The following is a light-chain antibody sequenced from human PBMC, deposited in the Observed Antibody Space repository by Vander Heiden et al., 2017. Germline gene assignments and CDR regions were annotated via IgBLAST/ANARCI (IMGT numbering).Light chain of an antibody. Sequence: DLKIHHSPSSLSASVGDRVTITCRASQGISNYLAWYQQKPGKVPKLLIHGASTLQTGVPPRFSGSGSETDFTLTISSLQAEDVATYYCQKYSSAPLTFGGGTKVEIK. CDR2: GAS. CDR1: QGISNY. J-gene: IGKJ4*01. CDR3: QKYSSAPLT. V-gene: IGKV1-27*01.